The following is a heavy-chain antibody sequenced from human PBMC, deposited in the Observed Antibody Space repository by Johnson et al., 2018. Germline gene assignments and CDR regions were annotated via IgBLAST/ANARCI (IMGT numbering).Heavy chain of an antibody. V-gene: IGHV3-30*03. CDR2: LSSDGSNK. Sequence: QVQLVESGGDVVQPGKSLRLSCAGSGFTFTTYGMHWVRQAPGKGLEWVAVLSSDGSNKYYTDSGKGRFTISGDNSKNTLYLQMNTLRAEDTAVYYCVHQRNNYGYYYYGMDVWGQGTTVTVSS. CDR1: GFTFTTYG. J-gene: IGHJ6*02. D-gene: IGHD4-11*01. CDR3: VHQRNNYGYYYYGMDV.